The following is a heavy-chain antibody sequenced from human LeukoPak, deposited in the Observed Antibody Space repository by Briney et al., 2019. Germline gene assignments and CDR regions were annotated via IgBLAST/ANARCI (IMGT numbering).Heavy chain of an antibody. CDR3: ARDYCSGGSCYYYYYMDV. Sequence: GASVKVSCKASGYTFTGYDINWVRQATGQGLEWMGWMNPNSGNTGYAQKFQGRVTMTRNTSISTAYMELSSLRSDDTAVYYCARDYCSGGSCYYYYYMDVWGKGTTVTVSS. CDR1: GYTFTGYD. D-gene: IGHD2-15*01. CDR2: MNPNSGNT. J-gene: IGHJ6*03. V-gene: IGHV1-8*01.